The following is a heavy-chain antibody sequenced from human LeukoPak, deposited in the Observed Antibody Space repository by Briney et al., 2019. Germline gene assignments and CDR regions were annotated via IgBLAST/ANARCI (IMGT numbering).Heavy chain of an antibody. V-gene: IGHV1-2*02. CDR3: ARHSGSGWQALGY. D-gene: IGHD6-19*01. CDR1: GYTFTGYY. J-gene: IGHJ4*02. Sequence: ASVKVSCKASGYTFTGYYMHWVRQAPGQVLEWMGWINPNSGGTNYAQKFQGRVTMTRDTSISTAYMELSRLRSDDTAVYYCARHSGSGWQALGYWGQGTLVTVSS. CDR2: INPNSGGT.